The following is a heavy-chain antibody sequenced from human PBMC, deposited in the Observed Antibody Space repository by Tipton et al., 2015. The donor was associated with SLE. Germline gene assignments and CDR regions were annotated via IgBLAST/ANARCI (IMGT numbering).Heavy chain of an antibody. V-gene: IGHV4-38-2*01. D-gene: IGHD6-13*01. Sequence: TLSLTCAVSGYSISSGYYWGWVRQPPGKGLEWVGSIYYSGSTYYNPSLKSRVTISVDTSKNQFSLKLSSVTAADTAVYYCARVGRAAAGTYYFDYWGQGTLVTVSS. J-gene: IGHJ4*02. CDR3: ARVGRAAAGTYYFDY. CDR1: GYSISSGYY. CDR2: IYYSGST.